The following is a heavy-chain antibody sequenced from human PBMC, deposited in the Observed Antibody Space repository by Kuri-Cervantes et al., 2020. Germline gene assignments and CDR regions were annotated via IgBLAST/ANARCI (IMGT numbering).Heavy chain of an antibody. Sequence: ASVKVSCKASGYTFTSYAMHWVRQAPGQRLEWMGWSNAGNGNTKYSQEFQGRVTITRDTSASTAYMELSSLRSEDTAVYYCARVMAGTFYYYYYGMDVWGQGTTVTVSS. D-gene: IGHD6-19*01. V-gene: IGHV1-3*02. CDR1: GYTFTSYA. CDR3: ARVMAGTFYYYYYGMDV. J-gene: IGHJ6*02. CDR2: SNAGNGNT.